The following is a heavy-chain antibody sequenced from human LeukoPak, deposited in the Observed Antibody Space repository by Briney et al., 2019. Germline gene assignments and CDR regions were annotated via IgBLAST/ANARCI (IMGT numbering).Heavy chain of an antibody. CDR1: GFTFSTYV. J-gene: IGHJ2*01. Sequence: GGSLRLSCSVSGFTFSTYVMHWVRQAPGKGLEYVSAISSNGDNTYYADSVKGRFTISRDNAKNSLYLQMNSLRAEDTAVYYCARAPSLGYDSSGYYWDWYFDLWGRGTLVTVSS. V-gene: IGHV3-64*04. CDR2: ISSNGDNT. D-gene: IGHD3-22*01. CDR3: ARAPSLGYDSSGYYWDWYFDL.